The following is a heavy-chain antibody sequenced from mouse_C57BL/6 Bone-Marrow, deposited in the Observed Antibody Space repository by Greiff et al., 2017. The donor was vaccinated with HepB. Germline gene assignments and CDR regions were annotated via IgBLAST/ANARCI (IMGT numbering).Heavy chain of an antibody. CDR2: ISYDGSN. D-gene: IGHD2-1*01. Sequence: EVQLQESGPGLVKPSQSLSLTCSVTGYSITSGYYWNWIRQFPGNKLEWMGYISYDGSNNYNPSLKNRISITRDTSKNQFFLKLNSVTTEDTATYYWAREGNYPGFYYAMDYWGQGTSVTVSS. CDR1: GYSITSGYY. J-gene: IGHJ4*01. V-gene: IGHV3-6*01. CDR3: AREGNYPGFYYAMDY.